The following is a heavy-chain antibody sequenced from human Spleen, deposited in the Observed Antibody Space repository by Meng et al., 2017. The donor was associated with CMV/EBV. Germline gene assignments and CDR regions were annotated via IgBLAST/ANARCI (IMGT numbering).Heavy chain of an antibody. CDR3: AKDRGWTAAANYYFDY. Sequence: GGSLRLSCAASGFSFSNYGMHWVRQAPGKGLEWVAFIRHDGNSKDHVDSVRGRFTISRDNSKNTLYLQMNSLRGEDTAVYFCAKDRGWTAAANYYFDYWGQGTLVTVSS. CDR1: GFSFSNYG. CDR2: IRHDGNSK. V-gene: IGHV3-30*02. D-gene: IGHD2-2*01. J-gene: IGHJ4*02.